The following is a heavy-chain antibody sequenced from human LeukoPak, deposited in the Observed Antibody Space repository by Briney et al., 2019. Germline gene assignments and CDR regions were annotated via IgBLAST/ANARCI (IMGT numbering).Heavy chain of an antibody. D-gene: IGHD2-2*03. CDR3: ARCVGYCSSTSCHPWFDP. V-gene: IGHV1-8*03. CDR2: MNPNSGNT. J-gene: IGHJ5*02. CDR1: GYTFTGYY. Sequence: ASVKVSCKASGYTFTGYYMHWVRQATGQGLEWMGWMNPNSGNTGYAQKFQGRVTITRNTSISTAYMELSSLRSEDTAVYYCARCVGYCSSTSCHPWFDPWGQGTLVTVSS.